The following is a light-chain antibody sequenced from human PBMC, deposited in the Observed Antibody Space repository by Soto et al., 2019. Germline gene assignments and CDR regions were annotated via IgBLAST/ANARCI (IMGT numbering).Light chain of an antibody. CDR2: GAS. Sequence: EIVLTQSPGTLSLSPGERATLSCRASQSVSNNYLAWYQQKPGQAPRLLIYGASNRATGIPDRFSGSGSGTDFTLTISRLEPKDFAVYYCQQYKNWPLFGQGTRLEIK. J-gene: IGKJ5*01. CDR3: QQYKNWPL. CDR1: QSVSNNY. V-gene: IGKV3-20*01.